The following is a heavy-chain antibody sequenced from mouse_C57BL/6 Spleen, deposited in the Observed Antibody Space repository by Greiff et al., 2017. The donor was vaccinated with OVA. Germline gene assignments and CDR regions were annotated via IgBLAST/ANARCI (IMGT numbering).Heavy chain of an antibody. CDR1: GFNIQDYY. CDR2: IDPADGDT. CDR3: ARTVRAMDY. V-gene: IGHV14-2*01. D-gene: IGHD1-1*01. Sequence: EVQLQQSGAELVKPGASVKLSCTASGFNIQDYYMHWVKQRTEQGLEWIGRIDPADGDTKYAPKFQGKATIPADTSSNTTYLQLSSLTAEDTADYYCARTVRAMDYWGQGTSVTVSS. J-gene: IGHJ4*01.